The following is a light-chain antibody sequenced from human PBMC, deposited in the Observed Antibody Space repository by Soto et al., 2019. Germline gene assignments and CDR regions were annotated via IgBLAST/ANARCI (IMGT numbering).Light chain of an antibody. CDR2: DVS. J-gene: IGLJ2*01. V-gene: IGLV2-14*03. CDR3: SSYTSSSTVV. CDR1: SSDVGGYNY. Sequence: QSALTQPASVSGSPGQSITIYCTGNSSDVGGYNYVSWYQQHPGKAPKLMIYDVSHRPSGVSNRFSGSKSGNTASLTISGLLAEDEADYYCSSYTSSSTVVFGGGTKLTVL.